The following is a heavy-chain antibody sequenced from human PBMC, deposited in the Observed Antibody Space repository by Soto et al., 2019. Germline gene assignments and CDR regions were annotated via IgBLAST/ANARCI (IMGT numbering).Heavy chain of an antibody. J-gene: IGHJ3*01. CDR1: GFSFSDCG. V-gene: IGHV3-NL1*01. CDR3: ATWHEREHAYDV. CDR2: LYDVDGS. D-gene: IGHD1-1*01. Sequence: PGGSLRLSCAASGFSFSDCGMHWVRQAPGKGLEWVSGLYDVDGSFYADSVRGRFTTSSDSSKTTVYLQMNDLRPDDTAVYYCATWHEREHAYDVWGQGTTVTVSS.